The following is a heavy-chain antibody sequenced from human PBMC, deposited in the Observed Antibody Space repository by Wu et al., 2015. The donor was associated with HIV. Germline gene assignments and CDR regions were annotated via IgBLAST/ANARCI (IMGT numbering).Heavy chain of an antibody. J-gene: IGHJ3*02. D-gene: IGHD3-22*01. CDR3: ARGLKDSDTSGNIRTHDAFDI. CDR1: GYTFSGYY. Sequence: QVQLVQSGGEVKRPGASLKVSCKASGYTFSGYYMHWVRQAPGQGPEWMGWINPNSGFANLAQKFQGRVTMTRDTSITTAYMEMRGLKSDDTAVYYCARGLKDSDTSGNIRTHDAFDIWGQGAMVTVSS. CDR2: INPNSGFA. V-gene: IGHV1-2*02.